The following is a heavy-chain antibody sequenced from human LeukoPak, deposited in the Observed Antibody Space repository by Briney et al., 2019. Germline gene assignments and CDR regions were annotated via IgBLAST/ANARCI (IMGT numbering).Heavy chain of an antibody. CDR2: INWSSGST. Sequence: QTGGSLRLSCAASGFTFSSYGMSWVRQAPGKGLEWVSGINWSSGSTGYADSVKGRFTISRDNAKNSLYLQMNSLRAEDTALYYCAKDTSGSYRTADFDYWGQGTLVTVSS. V-gene: IGHV3-9*01. D-gene: IGHD1-26*01. J-gene: IGHJ4*02. CDR3: AKDTSGSYRTADFDY. CDR1: GFTFSSYG.